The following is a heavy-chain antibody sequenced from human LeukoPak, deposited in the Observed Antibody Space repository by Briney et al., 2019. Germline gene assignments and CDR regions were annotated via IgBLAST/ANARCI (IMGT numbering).Heavy chain of an antibody. Sequence: SETLSLTCTVSGGSISSGGYYWSWIRQHPGKGLEWIGYIYYSGSTYYNPSLKSRVTISVDTSKNQFSLKLSSVTAADTAVYYCARGGVGVKWELLFWFDPWGQGTLVTVSS. D-gene: IGHD1-26*01. CDR1: GGSISSGGYY. CDR2: IYYSGST. J-gene: IGHJ5*02. V-gene: IGHV4-31*03. CDR3: ARGGVGVKWELLFWFDP.